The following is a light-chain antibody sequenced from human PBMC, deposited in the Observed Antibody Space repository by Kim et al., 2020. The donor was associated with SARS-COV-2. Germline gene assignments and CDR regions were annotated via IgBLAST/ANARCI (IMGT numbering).Light chain of an antibody. CDR2: QDK. J-gene: IGLJ2*01. CDR3: QAWDSSTVV. V-gene: IGLV3-1*01. CDR1: KLGDKY. Sequence: SVSPGQTASITCSGNKLGDKYVCWYQQKPGQSLVLVIYQDKKRPSGIPERFSGSNSGNTATLTISGTQAMDEADYYCQAWDSSTVVFGGGTQLTVL.